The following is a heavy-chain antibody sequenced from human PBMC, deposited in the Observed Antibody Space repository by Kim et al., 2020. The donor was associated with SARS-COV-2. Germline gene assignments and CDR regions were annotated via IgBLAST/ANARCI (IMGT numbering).Heavy chain of an antibody. Sequence: SVKVSCKASGGTFSSFAISWVRQAPGQGLEWMGGIIPIFGTANYAQKFQGRVTITADESTSTAYMELSSLRSEDTAVYYCARVGGLYYYDSSGSPWGQGTLVTVSS. D-gene: IGHD3-22*01. CDR2: IIPIFGTA. V-gene: IGHV1-69*13. CDR3: ARVGGLYYYDSSGSP. CDR1: GGTFSSFA. J-gene: IGHJ5*02.